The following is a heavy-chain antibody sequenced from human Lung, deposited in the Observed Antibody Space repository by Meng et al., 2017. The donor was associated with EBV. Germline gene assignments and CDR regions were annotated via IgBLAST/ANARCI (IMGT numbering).Heavy chain of an antibody. CDR3: AADPLLDDYGNSFDY. V-gene: IGHV4-4*07. Sequence: GHLRESGPRMMKPSEPLSLPYTVSGGSINSYYWHWIRQPAWKGLEWIGRFHTSGGTKYNPSLKSRVTMSVDMSKSQLSLNLNSVTAADTAVYYCAADPLLDDYGNSFDYWGQGTLVTVSS. D-gene: IGHD4-11*01. CDR2: FHTSGGT. CDR1: GGSINSYY. J-gene: IGHJ4*02.